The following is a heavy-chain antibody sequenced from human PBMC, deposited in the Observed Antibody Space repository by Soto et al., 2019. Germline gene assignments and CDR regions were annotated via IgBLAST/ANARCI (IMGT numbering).Heavy chain of an antibody. D-gene: IGHD3-22*01. CDR3: AKHDYYDSSGYYQDDDAFDI. CDR1: GFTFSSYA. V-gene: IGHV3-23*01. CDR2: ISGSGGST. J-gene: IGHJ3*02. Sequence: PGGSLRLSCAASGFTFSSYAMSWVRQAPGKGLEWVSAISGSGGSTYYADSVKGRFTISRDNSKNTLYLQMNSLRAEDTAVYYWAKHDYYDSSGYYQDDDAFDIWGQGTMVTVSS.